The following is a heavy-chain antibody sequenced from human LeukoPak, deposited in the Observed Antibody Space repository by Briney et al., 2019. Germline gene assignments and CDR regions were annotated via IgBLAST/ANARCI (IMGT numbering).Heavy chain of an antibody. D-gene: IGHD2-8*01. Sequence: QTGGSLRLSCAGSGFTFSSYAMSWVRQAPGKGLEWVSAISDTGATTYDADSGKGRFTISRDNSRSTLYLQMNSLRAEDTALYYCAKDTSIGRYCTNGVCSPFDYWGQGTLVTVSS. V-gene: IGHV3-23*01. CDR3: AKDTSIGRYCTNGVCSPFDY. CDR1: GFTFSSYA. J-gene: IGHJ4*02. CDR2: ISDTGATT.